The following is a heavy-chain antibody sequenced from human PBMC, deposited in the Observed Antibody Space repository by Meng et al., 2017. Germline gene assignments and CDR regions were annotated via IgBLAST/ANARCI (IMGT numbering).Heavy chain of an antibody. Sequence: SGPTLVKPTQTLTLTCTFSGFSLSTSGMCVSWVRQPPGKALEWLALIDWDDDKYYSTSLKTRLTISKDTSKNQVVLTMTNMDPVDTATYYCALIYGSGSYYNPGGYWGQGTLVTVSS. D-gene: IGHD3-10*01. CDR1: GFSLSTSGMC. J-gene: IGHJ4*02. CDR2: IDWDDDK. CDR3: ALIYGSGSYYNPGGY. V-gene: IGHV2-70*12.